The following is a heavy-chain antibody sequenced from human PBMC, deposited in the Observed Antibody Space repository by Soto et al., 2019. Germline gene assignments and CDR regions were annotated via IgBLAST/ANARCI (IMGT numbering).Heavy chain of an antibody. CDR3: AREVWVNYYDSSGYYYEGAFDI. CDR1: GYTFTGYY. CDR2: INPNSGGT. D-gene: IGHD3-22*01. V-gene: IGHV1-2*02. J-gene: IGHJ3*02. Sequence: ASVKVSCKASGYTFTGYYMHWVRQAPGQGLEWMGWINPNSGGTNYAQKFQGRVTMTRDTSISTVYMELSRLRSDDTAVYYCAREVWVNYYDSSGYYYEGAFDIWGQGTMVTVS.